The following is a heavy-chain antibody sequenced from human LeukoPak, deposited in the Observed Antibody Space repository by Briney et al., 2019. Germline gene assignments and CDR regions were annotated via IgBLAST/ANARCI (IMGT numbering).Heavy chain of an antibody. V-gene: IGHV3-30*01. Sequence: PGRSLRLSCAASGFTFSSYAMHWVRQAPGKGLEWVAVISYDGSNKYYADSVKGRFTISRDNSKNTLYLQMNSLRAEDTAVYYCARGSRGGDYFDYWGQGTLVTVSS. CDR1: GFTFSSYA. CDR3: ARGSRGGDYFDY. CDR2: ISYDGSNK. J-gene: IGHJ4*02. D-gene: IGHD2-21*01.